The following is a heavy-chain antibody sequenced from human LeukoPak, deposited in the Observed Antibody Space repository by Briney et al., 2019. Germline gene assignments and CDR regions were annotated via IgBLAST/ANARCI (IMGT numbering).Heavy chain of an antibody. CDR3: AVFDSGYYFDY. J-gene: IGHJ4*02. D-gene: IGHD3-10*01. CDR1: GYTFTSYG. CDR2: ISAYNGNT. Sequence: ASVKVSCKASGYTFTSYGISWVRQAPGQGLEWMGWISAYNGNTNYAQKLQGRVTMTTDTSTSTAYMELRSLRSEDTAVYYCAVFDSGYYFDYWGQGTLVTVSS. V-gene: IGHV1-18*01.